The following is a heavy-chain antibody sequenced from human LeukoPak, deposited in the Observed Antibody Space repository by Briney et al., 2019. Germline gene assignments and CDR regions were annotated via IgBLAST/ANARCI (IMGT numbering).Heavy chain of an antibody. CDR2: ILHDGSNE. CDR1: GFTFSSYA. J-gene: IGHJ3*02. Sequence: HPGGSLRLSCAVSGFTFSSYAMHWVRQAPGKGLEWVAVILHDGSNEYYADSVKGRFTISRDNSKNTLYLQMNSLRAEDTAVYYCARELLRFLEWGGAFDIWGQGTMVTVSS. CDR3: ARELLRFLEWGGAFDI. D-gene: IGHD3-3*01. V-gene: IGHV3-30-3*01.